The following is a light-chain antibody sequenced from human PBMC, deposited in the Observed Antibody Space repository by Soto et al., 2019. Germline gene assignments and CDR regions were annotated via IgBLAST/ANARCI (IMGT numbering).Light chain of an antibody. CDR1: QDINNY. Sequence: DIQMTQSPSSLSASVGDRVTITCRASQDINNYLAWYQLKPGKFPKFLIYAASTLRSGVPSRFSGSGSGTDFTITISSLQPEDVATYYCQSYNSAPYTFGRGTQLEI. V-gene: IGKV1-27*01. CDR3: QSYNSAPYT. J-gene: IGKJ2*01. CDR2: AAS.